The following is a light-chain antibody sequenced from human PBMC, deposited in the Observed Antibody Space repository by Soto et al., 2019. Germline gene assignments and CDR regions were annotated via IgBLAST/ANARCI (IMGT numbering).Light chain of an antibody. V-gene: IGKV3-11*02. CDR1: QGVSTY. Sequence: EIVLTQSPATLSLSPGERATVSCRASQGVSTYLAWYQQKPGQAPRLLIYDASNRATGIPARFSGSGSGRDFTLTISSLEPEDSAVYYCQQRSNWPLTFGGETKVEIK. CDR2: DAS. J-gene: IGKJ4*01. CDR3: QQRSNWPLT.